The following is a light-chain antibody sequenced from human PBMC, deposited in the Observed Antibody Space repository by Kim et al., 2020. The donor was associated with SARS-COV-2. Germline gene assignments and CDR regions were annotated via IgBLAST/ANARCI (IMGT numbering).Light chain of an antibody. CDR1: KLGDKY. CDR2: QDS. CDR3: QAWDSSTGV. Sequence: SYELTQPPSVYVSPGQTASITCSGDKLGDKYACWYQQKPGQSPVLVIYQDSKRPSGIPERFSGSNSGNKATLTISGTQAMDEADYYCQAWDSSTGVFGTGTKVTVL. V-gene: IGLV3-1*01. J-gene: IGLJ1*01.